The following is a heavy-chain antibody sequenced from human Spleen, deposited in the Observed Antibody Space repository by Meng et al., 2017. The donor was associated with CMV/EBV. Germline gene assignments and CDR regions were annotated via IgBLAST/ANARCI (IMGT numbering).Heavy chain of an antibody. J-gene: IGHJ4*01. CDR1: GFTFSRND. Sequence: GESLKISCAASGFTFSRNDMHWVRQAVGKGLEWVSTIGTAGDRSYAGSVKGRFTISRDNAKNSLYLQLNSVRAGDTDVYYCARDRRYDTSGYSDYWGQGTLVTVSS. V-gene: IGHV3-13*01. D-gene: IGHD3-22*01. CDR2: IGTAGDR. CDR3: ARDRRYDTSGYSDY.